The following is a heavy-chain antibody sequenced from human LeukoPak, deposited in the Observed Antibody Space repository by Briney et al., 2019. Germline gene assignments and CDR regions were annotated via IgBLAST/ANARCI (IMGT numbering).Heavy chain of an antibody. V-gene: IGHV4-59*02. CDR3: ARDDYSSGWSESGKFPYYQYNGMDV. Sequence: SETLSLTCSVSGGSVTSDYWSWVRQSPGKGLEWIGYIYYRGSTNYNPSLKSRATISVDTSKNQISLKLRSVTAADTAVYYWARDDYSSGWSESGKFPYYQYNGMDVWGQGTTVIVSS. CDR1: GGSVTSDY. CDR2: IYYRGST. J-gene: IGHJ6*02. D-gene: IGHD6-19*01.